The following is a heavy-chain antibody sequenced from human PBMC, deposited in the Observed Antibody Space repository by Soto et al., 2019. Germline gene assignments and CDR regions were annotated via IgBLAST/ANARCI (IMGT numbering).Heavy chain of an antibody. J-gene: IGHJ5*02. CDR1: GGSISSGGYY. CDR2: IYYSGRT. D-gene: IGHD6-6*01. Sequence: PSETLSLTCTVSGGSISSGGYYWSWIRQHPGRGLEWIGYIYYSGRTYYTPSLHSRVSIAVDTTENQFSLKLTSVTAADTSVCYCARGSFSSSSSWFDPWGRGTLVTVSS. V-gene: IGHV4-31*03. CDR3: ARGSFSSSSSWFDP.